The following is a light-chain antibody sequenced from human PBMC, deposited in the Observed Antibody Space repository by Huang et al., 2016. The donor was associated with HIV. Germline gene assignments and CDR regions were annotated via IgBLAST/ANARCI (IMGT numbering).Light chain of an antibody. Sequence: SVGDRVTITCRASQNINTWLAWYQQKPRKAPDLLIYRASSLQVGVPSRFTGSGSGTEFTLTITSLQPDDLGTYYCQQYNTYLYTFGQGTKLEI. V-gene: IGKV1-5*03. J-gene: IGKJ2*01. CDR1: QNINTW. CDR3: QQYNTYLYT. CDR2: RAS.